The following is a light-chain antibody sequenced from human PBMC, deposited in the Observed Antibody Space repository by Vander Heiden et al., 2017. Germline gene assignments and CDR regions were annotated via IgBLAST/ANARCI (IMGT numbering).Light chain of an antibody. CDR2: DAS. CDR3: QQSDSIPHT. Sequence: DIHLTQSPSSLSASVGDRVTITCLASQSISSYLNWYQQKPGKAPKLLIYDASNLESGVPSRFSGSGSGTDFTFTISSLQPEDFATYYCQQSDSIPHTFGQGTKVDIK. J-gene: IGKJ3*01. CDR1: QSISSY. V-gene: IGKV1-33*01.